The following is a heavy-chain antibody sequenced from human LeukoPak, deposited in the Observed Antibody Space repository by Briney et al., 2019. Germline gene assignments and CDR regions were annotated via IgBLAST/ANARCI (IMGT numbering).Heavy chain of an antibody. Sequence: GGSLRLSCAASGFTFSSYATHWVRQAPGKGLEWLAVISYDGDNKYYADSVKGRFTISRDNSQNTLFLQMESPRPEDTAVYYCAKDGGSYSGTYWVDYWGQGTLVTVSS. CDR3: AKDGGSYSGTYWVDY. D-gene: IGHD1-26*01. CDR1: GFTFSSYA. V-gene: IGHV3-30*18. J-gene: IGHJ4*02. CDR2: ISYDGDNK.